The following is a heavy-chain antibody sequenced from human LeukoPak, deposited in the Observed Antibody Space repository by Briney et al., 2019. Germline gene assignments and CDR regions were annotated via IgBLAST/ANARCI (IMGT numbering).Heavy chain of an antibody. D-gene: IGHD3-10*01. V-gene: IGHV4-39*07. CDR1: GGSISSSYYY. CDR3: ARVAGIRDYFDY. J-gene: IGHJ4*02. CDR2: IYYSGST. Sequence: SETLSLTCTVSGGSISSSYYYWGWIRQPPGKGLEWIGSIYYSGSTYYNPSLKSRVTISVDTSKNQFSLKLSSVTAADTAVYYCARVAGIRDYFDYWGQGTLVTVSS.